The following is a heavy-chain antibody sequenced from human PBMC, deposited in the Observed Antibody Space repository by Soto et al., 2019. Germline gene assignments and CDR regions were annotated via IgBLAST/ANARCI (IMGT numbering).Heavy chain of an antibody. J-gene: IGHJ6*02. CDR2: IWYDGSNK. CDR1: GFTFSSYG. Sequence: QVQLVESGGGVVQPGRSLRLSCAASGFTFSSYGMHWVRQAPGKGLEWVAVIWYDGSNKYYADSVKGRFTISRDNSKNTLYLQMNSLRAEDTAVYYCARDGAYGDYGAYYYYYGMDVWGQGTTVTVSS. CDR3: ARDGAYGDYGAYYYYYGMDV. V-gene: IGHV3-33*01. D-gene: IGHD4-17*01.